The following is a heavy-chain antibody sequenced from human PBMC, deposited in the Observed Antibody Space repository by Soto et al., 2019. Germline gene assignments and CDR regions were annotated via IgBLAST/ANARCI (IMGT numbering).Heavy chain of an antibody. Sequence: QVQLVESGGGVVQPGRSLRLSCAASGFTFSSYAMHWVRQAPGKGLEWVAVISYDGSNKYYADSVKGRFTISRDNSKNTLYLQMNSLRAEDTAVYYCARDRRIVATHYGRDVWGQGTTVTVSS. CDR2: ISYDGSNK. V-gene: IGHV3-30-3*01. D-gene: IGHD5-12*01. CDR3: ARDRRIVATHYGRDV. CDR1: GFTFSSYA. J-gene: IGHJ6*02.